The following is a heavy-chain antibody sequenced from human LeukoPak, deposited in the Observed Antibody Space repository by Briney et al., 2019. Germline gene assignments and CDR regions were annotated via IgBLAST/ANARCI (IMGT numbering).Heavy chain of an antibody. J-gene: IGHJ4*02. V-gene: IGHV1-69*04. CDR2: IIPILGIA. CDR3: ARVEMATTHLDY. Sequence: SVKVSCRASGGTFSSYAISWVRQAPGQGLEWMGRIIPILGIANYAQKFQGRVTITADKSTSTAYMELSSLRSEDTAVYYCARVEMATTHLDYWGQGTLVTVSS. D-gene: IGHD5-24*01. CDR1: GGTFSSYA.